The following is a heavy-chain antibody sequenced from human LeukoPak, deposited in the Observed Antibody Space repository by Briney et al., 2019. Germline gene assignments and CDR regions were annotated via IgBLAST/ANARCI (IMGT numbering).Heavy chain of an antibody. CDR3: ARVYGDSKIIDY. J-gene: IGHJ4*01. CDR2: IYYNGAP. CDR1: GASIISTAHY. D-gene: IGHD4-17*01. Sequence: SETLSLTCSVSGASIISTAHYWGWIRRPPGKGLEWIGNIYYNGAPYYNPSLKSRVTISVDTSKNQFSLKLSSVTAADTAVYYCARVYGDSKIIDYWGQGTPLTVSS. V-gene: IGHV4-39*07.